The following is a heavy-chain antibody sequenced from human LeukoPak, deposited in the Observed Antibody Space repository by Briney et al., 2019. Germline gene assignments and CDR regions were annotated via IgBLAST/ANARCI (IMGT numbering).Heavy chain of an antibody. J-gene: IGHJ6*03. CDR1: GGSISSYY. D-gene: IGHD4-17*01. V-gene: IGHV4-59*12. Sequence: SETLSLTCTVSGGSISSYYWSWIRQPPGKGLEWIGYIYYSGSTDYNPSLKSRVTISVDKSKNHFSLKLSSVTAADTAVYYCAKTTVTTDYYYYMDVWGKGTTVTVSS. CDR2: IYYSGST. CDR3: AKTTVTTDYYYYMDV.